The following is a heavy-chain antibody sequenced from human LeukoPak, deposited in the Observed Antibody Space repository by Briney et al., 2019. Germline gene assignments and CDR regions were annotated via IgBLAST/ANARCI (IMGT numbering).Heavy chain of an antibody. CDR3: ARQEFGCSYGYHTDY. D-gene: IGHD5-18*01. V-gene: IGHV5-51*01. CDR2: IYPGDSDT. J-gene: IGHJ4*02. CDR1: GYSFTSNW. Sequence: GESLKISCKGSGYSFTSNWIGWVRQMPGKGLEWMGIIYPGDSDTRYSPSFQGQVTISADKSISTAYLQWSSLKASDTAMYYCARQEFGCSYGYHTDYWGQGTLVTVSS.